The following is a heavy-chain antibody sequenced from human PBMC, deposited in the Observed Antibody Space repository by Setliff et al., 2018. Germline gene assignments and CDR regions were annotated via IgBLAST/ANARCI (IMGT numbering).Heavy chain of an antibody. CDR3: ATDLRCRAFDI. CDR2: FDPEDGET. J-gene: IGHJ3*02. CDR1: GYTLTELS. V-gene: IGHV1-24*01. Sequence: SVKVSCKVSGYTLTELSMHWVRQAPGKGLEWMGGFDPEDGETIYAQKFQGRVTMTEDTSTDTAYMELSSLKSEATAGYYCATDLRCRAFDIWGQGTMVTVSS. D-gene: IGHD2-8*01.